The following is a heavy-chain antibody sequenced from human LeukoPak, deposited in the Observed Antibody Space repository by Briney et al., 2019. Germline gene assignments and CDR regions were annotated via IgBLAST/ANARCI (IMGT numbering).Heavy chain of an antibody. J-gene: IGHJ4*02. D-gene: IGHD5-18*01. Sequence: GGSLRLSCAASGFTFCSYAMHWVRQAPGKGLEWVAVISYDGSHKYYADSVKGRFTISRDNSKNTLYLQMNSLRAEDTAVYYCAREEGPPWRVRYSYGYSFDYWGQGTLVTVSS. V-gene: IGHV3-30*04. CDR2: ISYDGSHK. CDR3: AREEGPPWRVRYSYGYSFDY. CDR1: GFTFCSYA.